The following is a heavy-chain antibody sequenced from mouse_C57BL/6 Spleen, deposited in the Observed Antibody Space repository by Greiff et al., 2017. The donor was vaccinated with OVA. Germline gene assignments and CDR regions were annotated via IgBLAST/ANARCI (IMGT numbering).Heavy chain of an antibody. Sequence: QVQLKQSGPELVKPGASVKISCKASGYAFSSSWMNWVKQRPGKGLEWIGRLYPGDGDTNYNGQFKGKATLTADKSSSTAYMQLSSLTSEDSAVYFCARRDGYYGYYAMDYWGQGTSGTVSS. CDR1: GYAFSSSW. CDR2: LYPGDGDT. J-gene: IGHJ4*01. V-gene: IGHV1-82*01. D-gene: IGHD2-3*01. CDR3: ARRDGYYGYYAMDY.